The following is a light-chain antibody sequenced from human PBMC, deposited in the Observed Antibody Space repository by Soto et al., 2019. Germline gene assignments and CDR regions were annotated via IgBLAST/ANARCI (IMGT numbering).Light chain of an antibody. Sequence: QSVLTQPPSVSGAPGQRVTISCTGSSSNIGGGYDVHWYQQLPGTAPTLLISGNSNRPSGVPARLSGSKSGTSASLAITGLRAEDEADYFCQSYDSSLSGYVFGTVTKVTVL. CDR3: QSYDSSLSGYV. CDR2: GNS. V-gene: IGLV1-40*01. J-gene: IGLJ1*01. CDR1: SSNIGGGYD.